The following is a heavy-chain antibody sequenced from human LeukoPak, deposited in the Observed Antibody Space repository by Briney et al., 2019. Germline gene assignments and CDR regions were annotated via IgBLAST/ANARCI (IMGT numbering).Heavy chain of an antibody. J-gene: IGHJ4*02. CDR1: GFSFSSYW. CDR3: AREHDYGDYVDY. CDR2: IKEDGSEK. V-gene: IGHV3-7*01. Sequence: GGSLRLSCAASGFSFSSYWVSWVRQAPGKGLEWVANIKEDGSEKKYVDSVKGRFTISRDNAKNSVYLQMNSLRAEDTAVYYCAREHDYGDYVDYWGQGTLVTVSS. D-gene: IGHD4-17*01.